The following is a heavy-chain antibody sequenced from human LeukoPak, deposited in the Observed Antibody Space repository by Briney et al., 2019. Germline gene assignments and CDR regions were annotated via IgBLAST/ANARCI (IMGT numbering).Heavy chain of an antibody. Sequence: ASVKVSCKASGYTFTSYDINWVRQATGQGLEWMGWMNPNSGNTGYAQKFQGRVTMTRNTSISTAYMELSSLRSEDTAVYYCARQTYDTVSYYMDVWGKGTTVTVSS. D-gene: IGHD3-22*01. CDR2: MNPNSGNT. CDR3: ARQTYDTVSYYMDV. CDR1: GYTFTSYD. V-gene: IGHV1-8*01. J-gene: IGHJ6*03.